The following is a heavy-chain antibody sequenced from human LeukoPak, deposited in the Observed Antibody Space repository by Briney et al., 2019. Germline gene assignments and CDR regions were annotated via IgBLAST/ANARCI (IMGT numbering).Heavy chain of an antibody. CDR1: GGSISSYY. CDR3: ARHVVAARDAFDI. D-gene: IGHD6-25*01. J-gene: IGHJ3*02. V-gene: IGHV4-4*07. Sequence: SETLSLTCTVSGGSISSYYWSWIRQPAGKGLEWIGRIYTSGSTNYNPSLKSRVTISADTSKNEFSLKLTSVTAADTAVYYCARHVVAARDAFDIWGQGTMVTVSS. CDR2: IYTSGST.